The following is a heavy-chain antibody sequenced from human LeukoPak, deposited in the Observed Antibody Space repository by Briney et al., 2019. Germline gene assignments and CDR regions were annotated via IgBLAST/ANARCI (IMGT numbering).Heavy chain of an antibody. J-gene: IGHJ4*02. CDR3: ARAFHCSSTNCYTRGLDY. Sequence: PSETLSLTCTVSGGSIGSGSYYWSWIRQPAGKGLEWIGRIYTSGSTNYNPSLKSRVTISVDTSKNQFSLKLSSVTAADTAVYYCARAFHCSSTNCYTRGLDYWGQGTLVTVSS. V-gene: IGHV4-61*02. CDR2: IYTSGST. D-gene: IGHD2-2*02. CDR1: GGSIGSGSYY.